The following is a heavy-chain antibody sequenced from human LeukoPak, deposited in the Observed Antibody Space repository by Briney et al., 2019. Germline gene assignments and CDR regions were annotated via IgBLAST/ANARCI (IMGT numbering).Heavy chain of an antibody. CDR2: INHSGST. CDR1: GGSFSGYY. CDR3: ARGLDYYDSSGYYYYYYYGMDV. Sequence: PSETQSLTCAVYGGSFSGYYWSWIRQPPGKGLEWIGEINHSGSTNYNPSLKSRVTISVDTSKNQFSLKLSSVTAADTAVYYCARGLDYYDSSGYYYYYYYGMDVWGQGTTVTVSS. V-gene: IGHV4-34*01. J-gene: IGHJ6*02. D-gene: IGHD3-22*01.